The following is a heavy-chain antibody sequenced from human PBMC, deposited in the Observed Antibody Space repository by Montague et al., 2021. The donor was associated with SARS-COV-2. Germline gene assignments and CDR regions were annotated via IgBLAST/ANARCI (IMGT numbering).Heavy chain of an antibody. V-gene: IGHV3-48*03. D-gene: IGHD2-8*01. CDR1: GFTFSSYD. CDR2: ISSTGSTI. J-gene: IGHJ4*02. CDR3: ASRAPTRIVLMVYAIGGYFDY. Sequence: SLRLSLSASGFTFSSYDMNWVRQAPGKGLEWVSYISSTGSTIFYADSVKGRFTISRDNAKNSLYLQMNSLRAEDTAVYYCASRAPTRIVLMVYAIGGYFDYWGQGTLVTVSS.